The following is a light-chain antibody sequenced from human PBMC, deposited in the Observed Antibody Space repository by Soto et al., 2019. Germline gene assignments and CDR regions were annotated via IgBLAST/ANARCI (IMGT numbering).Light chain of an antibody. J-gene: IGKJ4*01. V-gene: IGKV3-20*01. CDR2: GAS. Sequence: EIVLTQSPGTLSLSPGERATLSCRASQSVSSSYLAWYQQKPGQAPRLXSYGASSRATGIPDRFSGSGSGTEFTLTISRLEPEDFALYYCQQYATSPLTFGGGTKVDIK. CDR1: QSVSSSY. CDR3: QQYATSPLT.